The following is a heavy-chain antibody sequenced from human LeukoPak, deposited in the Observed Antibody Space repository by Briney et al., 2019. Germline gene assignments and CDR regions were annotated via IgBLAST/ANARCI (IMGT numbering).Heavy chain of an antibody. Sequence: SETLSLTCTVSGGSISNFYWSWIRQPPGKGLEWIGYIFYSGSANYNPSLKSRVTISVDTSKNQFSLRLTSVTAADTAVYYCARGNGWYCPWGQGTLVTVSS. V-gene: IGHV4-59*08. CDR3: ARGNGWYCP. D-gene: IGHD6-19*01. J-gene: IGHJ5*02. CDR2: IFYSGSA. CDR1: GGSISNFY.